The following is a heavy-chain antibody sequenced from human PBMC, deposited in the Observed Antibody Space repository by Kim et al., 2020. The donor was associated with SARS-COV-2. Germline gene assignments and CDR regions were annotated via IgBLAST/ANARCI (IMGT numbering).Heavy chain of an antibody. J-gene: IGHJ6*01. CDR3: AKSGDYPPGYDGGSCYPGTCYGMVV. V-gene: IGHV3-23*01. CDR2: ISGSGGST. CDR1: GFTFSSYA. D-gene: IGHD4-17*01. Sequence: GGSLRLSCAASGFTFSSYAMSWVRQAPGKGLEWVSAISGSGGSTYYADSVKGRFTISRDNSKNTLYLQMNSLRAEDTAVYYCAKSGDYPPGYDGGSCYPGTCYGMVVWGEG.